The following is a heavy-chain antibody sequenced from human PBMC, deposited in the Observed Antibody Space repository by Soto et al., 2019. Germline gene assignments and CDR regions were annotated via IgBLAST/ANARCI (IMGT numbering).Heavy chain of an antibody. CDR2: INHRGGST. Sequence: QVQLVQSGAEVKKPGASVKVSCKASGYTFTSYYMHWGRQAPGHGLEWLGIINHRGGSTSYAQKFKGSVAMPRDTYTTTVYMELSSLRSEDTAVHYCARPYDIFTGYSAFDSWGQGTLVTVSS. D-gene: IGHD3-9*01. J-gene: IGHJ4*02. CDR3: ARPYDIFTGYSAFDS. V-gene: IGHV1-46*01. CDR1: GYTFTSYY.